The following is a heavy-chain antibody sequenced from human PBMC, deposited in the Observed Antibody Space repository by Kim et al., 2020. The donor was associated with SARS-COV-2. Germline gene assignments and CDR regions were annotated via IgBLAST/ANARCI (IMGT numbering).Heavy chain of an antibody. Sequence: GGSLRLSCAASGFTFSSYAMSWVRQAPGKGLEWVSAISGSGGSTYYADSVKGRFTISRDNSKNTLYLQMNSLRAEDTAVYYCAKDKGGIAVAGTVGGFDYWGQGTLVTVSS. CDR3: AKDKGGIAVAGTVGGFDY. CDR1: GFTFSSYA. V-gene: IGHV3-23*01. CDR2: ISGSGGST. J-gene: IGHJ4*02. D-gene: IGHD6-19*01.